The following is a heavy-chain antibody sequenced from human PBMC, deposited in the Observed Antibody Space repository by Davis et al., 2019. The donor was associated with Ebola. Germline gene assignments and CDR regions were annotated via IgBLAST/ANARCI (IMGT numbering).Heavy chain of an antibody. CDR3: ARDRIVVVPAATYNWFDP. Sequence: AASVKVSCKASGYTFTSYAMHWVRQAPGQRLEWMGWINTGNANTKYSQKFQGRVTITRDTSASTAYMELSRLRSEDTAVYYCARDRIVVVPAATYNWFDPWGQGTLVTVSS. CDR1: GYTFTSYA. J-gene: IGHJ5*02. CDR2: INTGNANT. V-gene: IGHV1-3*04. D-gene: IGHD2-2*01.